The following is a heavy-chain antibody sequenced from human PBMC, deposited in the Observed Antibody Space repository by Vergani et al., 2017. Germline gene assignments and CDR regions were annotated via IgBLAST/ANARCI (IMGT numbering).Heavy chain of an antibody. CDR1: GYSFTSYW. V-gene: IGHV5-10-1*03. CDR3: ARVGWSYYDSSGYYYAPGGWFDP. J-gene: IGHJ5*02. CDR2: IDPSDSYT. D-gene: IGHD3-22*01. Sequence: EVQLVQSGAEVKKPGESLRISCKGSGYSFTSYWISWVRQMPGKGLEWMGRIDPSDSYTNYSPSFQGHVTISADKSISTAYLQWSSLKASDTAMYSCARVGWSYYDSSGYYYAPGGWFDPWGQGTLVTVSS.